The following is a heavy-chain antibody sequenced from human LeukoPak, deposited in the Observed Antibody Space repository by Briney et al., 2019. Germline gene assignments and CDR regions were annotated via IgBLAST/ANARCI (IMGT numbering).Heavy chain of an antibody. D-gene: IGHD1-26*01. J-gene: IGHJ4*02. CDR3: ALGRTSYFDY. Sequence: ASVKVSCKTSGFTFTDTYIHWVRQAPGQGPDWMGWVNPNSGVINYAPKFQGRVTMTRDTSISTAYMDLSSLRSDDTAVYFCALGRTSYFDYWGQGTLITVSS. CDR1: GFTFTDTY. V-gene: IGHV1-2*02. CDR2: VNPNSGVI.